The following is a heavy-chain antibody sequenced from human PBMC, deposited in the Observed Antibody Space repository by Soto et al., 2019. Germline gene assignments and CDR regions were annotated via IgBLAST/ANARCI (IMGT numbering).Heavy chain of an antibody. D-gene: IGHD4-17*01. V-gene: IGHV3-23*01. Sequence: GGSLRLSCAASGFSFSSYAMSWVRQAPGKGLAWVSAISGSGDNTYYADSVKGRFTISRDSSKNTLFLQMDSLRVEDTAVYYCAKDRFATTVTQNHFCYMGVWGRGTTVTVSS. CDR1: GFSFSSYA. CDR2: ISGSGDNT. J-gene: IGHJ6*03. CDR3: AKDRFATTVTQNHFCYMGV.